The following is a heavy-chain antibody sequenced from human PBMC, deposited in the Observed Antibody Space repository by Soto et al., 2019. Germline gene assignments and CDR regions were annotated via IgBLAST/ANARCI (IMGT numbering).Heavy chain of an antibody. CDR3: ARSIAVPSGHIDH. Sequence: QVQLQESGPGLVKPSETLSLTCRVSGGFMSGYYWSWVRLAPGKGLEWIGYVYYTGSTNYNPSLQSRVSISVDTSNKHFSLSLSLVTAADTAVYFCARSIAVPSGHIDHWGQGIRVTISS. CDR2: VYYTGST. D-gene: IGHD6-6*01. CDR1: GGFMSGYY. J-gene: IGHJ4*02. V-gene: IGHV4-59*01.